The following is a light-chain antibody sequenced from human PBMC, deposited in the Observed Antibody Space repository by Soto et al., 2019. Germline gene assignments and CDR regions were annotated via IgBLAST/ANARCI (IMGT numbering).Light chain of an antibody. J-gene: IGKJ5*01. CDR3: QKYNSAPPT. Sequence: DIQMTQSPSSLSASVGDRVTITCRASQGISNYLAWYQQKPGKVPKLLIYAASTLQSGVPSRFSGSGSGTDFTLTISSPPPEDVATYYCQKYNSAPPTFGQGTRLEIK. CDR2: AAS. CDR1: QGISNY. V-gene: IGKV1-27*01.